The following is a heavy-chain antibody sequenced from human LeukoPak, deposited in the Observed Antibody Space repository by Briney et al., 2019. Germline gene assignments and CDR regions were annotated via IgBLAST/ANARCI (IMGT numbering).Heavy chain of an antibody. Sequence: SETLSLTCTVSGGSISSYYWSWIRQPPGKGLEWIGNIYYSGSTNYNPSLKSRVTISVDTSKNQFFLQLSSVTAADTAVYYCARKPIVSRGFDYWGQGTLVTVSS. V-gene: IGHV4-59*01. CDR3: ARKPIVSRGFDY. CDR1: GGSISSYY. D-gene: IGHD2/OR15-2a*01. CDR2: IYYSGST. J-gene: IGHJ4*02.